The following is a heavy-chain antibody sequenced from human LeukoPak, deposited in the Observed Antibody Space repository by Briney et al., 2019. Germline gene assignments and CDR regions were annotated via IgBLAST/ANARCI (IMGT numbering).Heavy chain of an antibody. CDR1: GSTFSNYE. J-gene: IGHJ4*02. CDR2: ITTSGGIK. V-gene: IGHV3-48*03. Sequence: GGSLRLSCATSGSTFSNYEMNWVRQAPGKGLEWVSYITTSGGIKSYADSVKGRFTISRDNAKNSVYLQINSLRAEDTAVYYCARDGVVDSSGWYVDYWGQGTLVTVSS. D-gene: IGHD6-19*01. CDR3: ARDGVVDSSGWYVDY.